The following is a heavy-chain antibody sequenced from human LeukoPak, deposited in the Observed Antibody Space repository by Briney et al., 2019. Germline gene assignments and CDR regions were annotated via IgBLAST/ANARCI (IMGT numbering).Heavy chain of an antibody. V-gene: IGHV4-30-4*01. CDR2: IYHSGST. D-gene: IGHD3-10*01. J-gene: IGHJ4*02. CDR3: ARGRPRKGGSGSHFDY. CDR1: GGSISSGDFY. Sequence: PSETLSLTCTVSGGSISSGDFYWSWIRQPPGKGLEWIGYIYHSGSTNYSPSLKSRVTISVDTSKNQFSLNLSSVTAADTAVYYCARGRPRKGGSGSHFDYWGQGTLVTGSS.